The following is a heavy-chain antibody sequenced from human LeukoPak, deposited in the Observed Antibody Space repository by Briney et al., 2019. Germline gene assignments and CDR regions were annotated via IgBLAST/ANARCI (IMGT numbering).Heavy chain of an antibody. CDR2: IWYDGSNK. V-gene: IGHV3-33*01. J-gene: IGHJ4*02. CDR3: ARKLEQWLVDY. Sequence: GRSLRLSCAASGFTFSSYGMHWVRHAPGKGLEWVAVIWYDGSNKYYADSVKGRFTISRDNSKNTLYLQMNSLRAEDTAVYYCARKLEQWLVDYWGQGTLVTVSS. D-gene: IGHD6-19*01. CDR1: GFTFSSYG.